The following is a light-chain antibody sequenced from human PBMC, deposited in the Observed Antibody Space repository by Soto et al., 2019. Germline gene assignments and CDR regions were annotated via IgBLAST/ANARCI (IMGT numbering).Light chain of an antibody. CDR2: DVT. CDR1: SSDVGGYNY. Sequence: QSALTQPPSASGSLGQSVTISCTGTSSDVGGYNYVSWYQQHPGKAPKLMIYDVTKRPSGVPDRFSGSKSGNTASLTVSGLQPEDDEDYYCSSSEAGSYPVLFGGGTKLTVL. J-gene: IGLJ2*01. CDR3: SSSEAGSYPVL. V-gene: IGLV2-8*01.